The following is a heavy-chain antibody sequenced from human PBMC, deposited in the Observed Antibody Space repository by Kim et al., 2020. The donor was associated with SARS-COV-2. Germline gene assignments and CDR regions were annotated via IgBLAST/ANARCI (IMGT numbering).Heavy chain of an antibody. CDR3: ARQRVTTRFDY. D-gene: IGHD4-17*01. J-gene: IGHJ4*02. Sequence: TNYNPSLKSRVTISVDTSKNQFSLKLSSVTAADTAVYYCARQRVTTRFDYWGQGTLVTVSS. CDR2: T. V-gene: IGHV4-34*01.